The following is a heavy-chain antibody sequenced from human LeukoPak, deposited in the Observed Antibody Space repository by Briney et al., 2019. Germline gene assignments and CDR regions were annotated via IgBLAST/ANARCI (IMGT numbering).Heavy chain of an antibody. CDR3: TRGQHSAFDI. CDR1: GDSVSSNSVA. J-gene: IGHJ3*02. Sequence: QTLSLTCAISGDSVSSNSVAWNWIRLSPSRGLEWLGRTYYRSKWENDYAVSVKSRIIINPDTSKNQFSLQLNSVTPDDTAVYYCTRGQHSAFDIWGQGTMVTVSS. D-gene: IGHD2-21*01. V-gene: IGHV6-1*01. CDR2: TYYRSKWEN.